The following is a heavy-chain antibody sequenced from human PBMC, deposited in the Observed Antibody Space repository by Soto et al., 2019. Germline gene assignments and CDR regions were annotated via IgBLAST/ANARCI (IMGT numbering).Heavy chain of an antibody. J-gene: IGHJ4*02. CDR2: IIPTFGTP. V-gene: IGHV1-69*06. D-gene: IGHD1-26*01. CDR1: GGTFSRHG. CDR3: ASERSAQYFDF. Sequence: QVQLVQSGTVVQRRGSSVKVSCQASGGTFSRHGMAWVRQAPGQGLEWMGGIIPTFGTPTYAPKCQGRVTISADKSTNTAYMEMSSLRSEDTGVYYCASERSAQYFDFWGQGTLIPVSS.